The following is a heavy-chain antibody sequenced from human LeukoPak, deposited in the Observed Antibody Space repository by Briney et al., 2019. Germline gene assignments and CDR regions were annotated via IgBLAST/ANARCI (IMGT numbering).Heavy chain of an antibody. CDR2: ISAYNGNT. J-gene: IGHJ4*02. D-gene: IGHD3-10*01. Sequence: ASVKVSRKASGYSFSDYGITWMRQAPGQGLEWMGWISAYNGNTKYAQKVQGRVTVTTDTSTRTAYMELRSLKSDDTAVYYCARDRAPFGYWGQGTLVTVSS. CDR1: GYSFSDYG. CDR3: ARDRAPFGY. V-gene: IGHV1-18*01.